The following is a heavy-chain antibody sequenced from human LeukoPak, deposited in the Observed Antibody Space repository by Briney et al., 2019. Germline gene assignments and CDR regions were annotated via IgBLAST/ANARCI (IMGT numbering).Heavy chain of an antibody. CDR2: IYYSGST. D-gene: IGHD3-10*01. V-gene: IGHV4-39*07. CDR1: GGSISSSSYY. J-gene: IGHJ4*02. CDR3: ARGAHGSGSYSFWFDY. Sequence: SETLSLTCTVSGGSISSSSYYWGWIRQPPGKGLEWIGSIYYSGSTYYNPSLKSRVTISVDTSKNQFSLKLSSVTAADTAVYYCARGAHGSGSYSFWFDYRGQGTLVTVSS.